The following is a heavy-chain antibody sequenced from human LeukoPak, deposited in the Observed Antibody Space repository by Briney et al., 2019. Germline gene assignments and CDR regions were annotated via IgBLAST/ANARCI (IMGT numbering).Heavy chain of an antibody. J-gene: IGHJ4*02. CDR3: ARFLYGGNRFDY. Sequence: PSQTLSLTCTVSGGSISSGSYYWSWIRQPAGKGLEWIGRIYTSVSTNYNPSLESRVSISVDTSKNQSSLKLSSVTAADTAVYYCARFLYGGNRFDYWGQGTLVTVSS. CDR1: GGSISSGSYY. V-gene: IGHV4-61*02. D-gene: IGHD4-23*01. CDR2: IYTSVST.